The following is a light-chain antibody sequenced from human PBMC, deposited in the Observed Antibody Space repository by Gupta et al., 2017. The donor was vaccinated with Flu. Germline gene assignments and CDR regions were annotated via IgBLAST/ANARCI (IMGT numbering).Light chain of an antibody. CDR3: QQRSSWPRT. Sequence: GDSPTLSCRASQSVSTYLAWYQQRLGQAPRLLIYDASNRATDIPARFSGSGSGTDFTLTISRLEPEDFAVYYCQQRSSWPRTFGQGTKVEI. J-gene: IGKJ1*01. CDR2: DAS. V-gene: IGKV3-11*01. CDR1: QSVSTY.